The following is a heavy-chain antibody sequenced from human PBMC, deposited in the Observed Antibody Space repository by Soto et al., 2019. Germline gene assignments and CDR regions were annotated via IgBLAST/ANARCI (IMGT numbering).Heavy chain of an antibody. V-gene: IGHV3-30*03. J-gene: IGHJ6*02. Sequence: GGSLRLSCAASGFTFSSYGMHWVRQAPGKGLEWVAVISYDGSNKYYADSVKGRFTISRDNSKNTLYLQMNSLRSEDTAVYYCASPGYSYGYPYYYYGMDVWGQGTTVTVSS. CDR3: ASPGYSYGYPYYYYGMDV. CDR1: GFTFSSYG. D-gene: IGHD5-18*01. CDR2: ISYDGSNK.